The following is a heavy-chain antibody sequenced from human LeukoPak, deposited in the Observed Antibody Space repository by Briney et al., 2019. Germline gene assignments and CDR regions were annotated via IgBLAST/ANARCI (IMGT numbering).Heavy chain of an antibody. CDR2: IIPIFGTA. CDR1: GYTFTSYD. V-gene: IGHV1-69*13. D-gene: IGHD6-19*01. Sequence: GASGKVSCKASGYTFTSYDINWVRQATGQGREWMGGIIPIFGTANYAQKFQGRVTITAEESTSTAYMEMSSLRCEDTAVYYCATDSSSGWPVYSYWGEGTLVTVSS. J-gene: IGHJ4*02. CDR3: ATDSSSGWPVYSY.